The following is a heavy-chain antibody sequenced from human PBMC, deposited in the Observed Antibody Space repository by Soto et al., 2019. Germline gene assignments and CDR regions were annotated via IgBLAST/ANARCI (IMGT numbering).Heavy chain of an antibody. CDR1: GVSISNSCYY. CDR2: IYYSGIT. V-gene: IGHV4-39*01. J-gene: IGHJ4*02. Sequence: LETLSLTCTGSGVSISNSCYYWGWIRPPPGKGLEWIGTIYYSGITYYNPSLKSRVTISVDTSKNQFSLKLTSVTAADTAVYYCARHGSNWGQGTLVTVSS. CDR3: ARHGSN.